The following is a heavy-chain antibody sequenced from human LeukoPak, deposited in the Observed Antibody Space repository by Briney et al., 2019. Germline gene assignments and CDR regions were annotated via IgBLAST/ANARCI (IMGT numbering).Heavy chain of an antibody. Sequence: SETLSLTCTVSGGSISSGGYYWSWIRQHPGKGLEWIGYIYYGGSTYYNPSLKSRVTISVDTSKNQFSLKLSSVTAADTAVYYCARGAAAAAYDYWGQGTLVTVSS. D-gene: IGHD6-13*01. CDR3: ARGAAAAAYDY. J-gene: IGHJ4*02. CDR1: GGSISSGGYY. CDR2: IYYGGST. V-gene: IGHV4-31*03.